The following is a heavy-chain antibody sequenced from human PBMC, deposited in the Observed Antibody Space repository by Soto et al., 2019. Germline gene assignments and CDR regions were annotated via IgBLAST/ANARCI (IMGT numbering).Heavy chain of an antibody. J-gene: IGHJ5*02. Sequence: QVQLVQSGAEVKKPGASVKVSSKASGYIFSNYYIHWVRQAPGQGLEWMGIINPSGSSTRYAQKFQGRVTMTRDTSSSTVDMELSSLRFEDRAVYYCARDVGDSGSHWFDPWGQGSLVTVSS. D-gene: IGHD1-26*01. CDR2: INPSGSST. CDR1: GYIFSNYY. V-gene: IGHV1-46*01. CDR3: ARDVGDSGSHWFDP.